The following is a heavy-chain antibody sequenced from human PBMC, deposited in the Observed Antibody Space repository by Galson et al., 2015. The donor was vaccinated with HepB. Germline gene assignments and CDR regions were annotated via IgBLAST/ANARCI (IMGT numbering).Heavy chain of an antibody. D-gene: IGHD6-19*01. V-gene: IGHV2-5*01. CDR2: IYWNDDK. CDR1: GFSLSTSGVG. Sequence: PALVKPTQTLTLTCTFSGFSLSTSGVGVGWIRQPPGKALEWLALIYWNDDKRYSPSLKSRLTITKDTSKNQVVLTMTNMDPVDTATYYCAHIAVAGRYFDYWGQGTLVTVSS. CDR3: AHIAVAGRYFDY. J-gene: IGHJ4*02.